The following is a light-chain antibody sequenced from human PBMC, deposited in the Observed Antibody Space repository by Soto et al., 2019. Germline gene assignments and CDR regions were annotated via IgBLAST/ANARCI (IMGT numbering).Light chain of an antibody. V-gene: IGKV3-20*01. CDR2: GAS. J-gene: IGKJ1*01. CDR3: QRFGNSPWP. CDR1: QSVSSSY. Sequence: EIVLTQSPGTLSLSPGERATLSCRASQSVSSSYLAWYQQKPGQAPRLLIYGASSRATGIPDRFSGSGSGTDFTLTISRLEPDDFAVYYCQRFGNSPWPFGQGTKVDIK.